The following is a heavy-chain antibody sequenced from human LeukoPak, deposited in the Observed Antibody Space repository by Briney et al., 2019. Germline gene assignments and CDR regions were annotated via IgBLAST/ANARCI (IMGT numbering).Heavy chain of an antibody. D-gene: IGHD2-21*01. Sequence: GRSLRLSCAASGFTFSSYAMHWVRQAPGKGLEWVAVISYDGSNKYYADSVKGRFTISRDNSKNTLYLQMNSLRAEDTAVYYCARKSYSRVFDIWGQGTLVTVSS. V-gene: IGHV3-30-3*01. CDR3: ARKSYSRVFDI. CDR1: GFTFSSYA. CDR2: ISYDGSNK. J-gene: IGHJ3*02.